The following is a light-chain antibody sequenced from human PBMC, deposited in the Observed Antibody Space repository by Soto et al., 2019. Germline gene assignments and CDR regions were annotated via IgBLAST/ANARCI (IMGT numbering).Light chain of an antibody. CDR2: GAF. Sequence: EIVMTQSPVTLSVSPGERATLSCRASQSVSSNLAWYQQKPGQAPSLLIYGAFTRATGIPARFSGSGSGTDFTLAISGLQPDDFATYYCQQYNSYSFGQGTKVDIK. J-gene: IGKJ1*01. CDR1: QSVSSN. CDR3: QQYNSYS. V-gene: IGKV3-15*01.